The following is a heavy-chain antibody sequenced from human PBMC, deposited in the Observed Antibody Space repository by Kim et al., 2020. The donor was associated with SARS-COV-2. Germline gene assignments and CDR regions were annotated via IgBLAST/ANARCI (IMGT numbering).Heavy chain of an antibody. V-gene: IGHV1-18*01. Sequence: NPTYPEKLQGRVTTTTDTTTSTAYMELRSLRSDDTAVYYCAREDIAGFDPWGQGTLVTVSS. D-gene: IGHD2-15*01. CDR3: AREDIAGFDP. CDR2: NP. J-gene: IGHJ5*02.